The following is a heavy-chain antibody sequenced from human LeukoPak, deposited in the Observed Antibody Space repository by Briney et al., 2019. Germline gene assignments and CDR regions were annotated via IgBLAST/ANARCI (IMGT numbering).Heavy chain of an antibody. V-gene: IGHV3-23*01. CDR3: ARALGLNDY. CDR1: GFTFSSSA. J-gene: IGHJ4*02. Sequence: PGGSLRLSCAASGFTFSSSAMSWVRQAPGKGLEWVSNISGSGSGGSTYYADSVKGRFTISRDNSKNTLYLQMNSLRAEDTAVYYCARALGLNDYWGQGTLVTVSS. CDR2: ISGSGSGGST. D-gene: IGHD3/OR15-3a*01.